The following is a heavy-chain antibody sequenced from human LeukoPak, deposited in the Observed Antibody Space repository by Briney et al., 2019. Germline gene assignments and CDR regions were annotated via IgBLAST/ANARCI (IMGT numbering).Heavy chain of an antibody. CDR1: GGSFSGYY. CDR2: INHSGST. Sequence: SETLSLTCAVYGGSFSGYYWSWIRQPPGKGLEWIGEINHSGSTNYNPSLKSRVTISVDTSKNQFSLKLSSVTAADTAVYYCAIEAYYYGMDVWGQGTTVTVSS. V-gene: IGHV4-34*01. J-gene: IGHJ6*02. CDR3: AIEAYYYGMDV.